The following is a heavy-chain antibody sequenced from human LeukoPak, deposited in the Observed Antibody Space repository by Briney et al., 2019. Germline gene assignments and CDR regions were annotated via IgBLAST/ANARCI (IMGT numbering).Heavy chain of an antibody. CDR3: ARDRGRIYYYYGMDV. D-gene: IGHD5-12*01. Sequence: GGSLRLSCAASGFTFSSYGIHWVRQAPGKGLEWVAVIWYDGSNKYYADSVKGRFTISRDNSKNTLYLQMNSLRAEDTAVYYCARDRGRIYYYYGMDVWGQGTTVTVSS. J-gene: IGHJ6*02. CDR1: GFTFSSYG. CDR2: IWYDGSNK. V-gene: IGHV3-33*01.